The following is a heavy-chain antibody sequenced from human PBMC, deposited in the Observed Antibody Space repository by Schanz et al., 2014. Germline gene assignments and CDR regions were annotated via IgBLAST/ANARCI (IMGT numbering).Heavy chain of an antibody. V-gene: IGHV3-7*02. Sequence: VQLVESGGGLIQPGGSLRLSCAASTFTFSSDWMSWVRQAPGKGLEWVANIKEDGSVKDYVDSVKGRFTVSRDNAENALYLQMNSLRAEDTGLYFCARGGSGSHYRLDYWGQGTLVTVSS. CDR1: TFTFSSDW. CDR2: IKEDGSVK. D-gene: IGHD1-26*01. CDR3: ARGGSGSHYRLDY. J-gene: IGHJ4*02.